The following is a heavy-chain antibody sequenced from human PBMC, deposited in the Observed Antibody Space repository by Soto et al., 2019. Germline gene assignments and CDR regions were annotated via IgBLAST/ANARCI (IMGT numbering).Heavy chain of an antibody. CDR2: IYPGDSDT. V-gene: IGHV5-51*01. D-gene: IGHD6-6*01. CDR1: GYSFTSYW. Sequence: PGESLKISCKGSGYSFTSYWIGWVRQMPGKGLEWMGLIYPGDSDTRYSPSFQGQVTISADKSISTAYLQWSSLKASDTAMYYCARYTGSSPRDYYYGMDVWGQGTTVTVSS. CDR3: ARYTGSSPRDYYYGMDV. J-gene: IGHJ6*02.